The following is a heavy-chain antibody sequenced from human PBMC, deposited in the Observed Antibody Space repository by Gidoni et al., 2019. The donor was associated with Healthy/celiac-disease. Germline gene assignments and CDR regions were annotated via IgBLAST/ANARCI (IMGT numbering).Heavy chain of an antibody. J-gene: IGHJ5*02. CDR3: ARRGQGERYDFWSGYSTHWFDP. CDR2: IYYSGST. CDR1: GGSISSSSYY. D-gene: IGHD3-3*01. V-gene: IGHV4-39*01. Sequence: QLQLQESGPGLVKPSETLSLTCTVSGGSISSSSYYWGWIRQPPGKGLEWIGSIYYSGSTYYNPSLKSRVTISVDTSKNQFSLKLSSVTAADTAVYYCARRGQGERYDFWSGYSTHWFDPWGQGTLVTVSS.